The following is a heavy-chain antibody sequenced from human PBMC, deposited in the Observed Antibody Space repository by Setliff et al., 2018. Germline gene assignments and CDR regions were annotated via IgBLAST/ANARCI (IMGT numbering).Heavy chain of an antibody. CDR1: GGTFSSHY. V-gene: IGHV1-69*04. J-gene: IGHJ2*01. CDR2: IIPASNGA. Sequence: SVKVSCKASGGTFSSHYISWVRQAPGQGPQWLGRIIPASNGANYAQRFRGRVSFSADISTGTVFMDLSSLESEDTAVYYCVRVRRGGYHSIYWSFDLWGRGTLGTV. D-gene: IGHD1-26*01. CDR3: VRVRRGGYHSIYWSFDL.